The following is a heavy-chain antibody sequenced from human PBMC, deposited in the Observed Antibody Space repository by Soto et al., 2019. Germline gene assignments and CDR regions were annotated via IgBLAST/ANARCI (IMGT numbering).Heavy chain of an antibody. CDR1: GYTLTDHG. J-gene: IGHJ5*02. CDR2: INPYNANT. Sequence: QVQLVQSGPEVKKPGASVKVSCKASGYTLTDHGISWVRQAPGQGLEWMGWINPYNANTRYGEKVQGRVTMTTDTSSTVYMELTSLTSDDTAMYYCARDWTSPSCVSTNCPRGGWFDPWGQGTLLTVSS. CDR3: ARDWTSPSCVSTNCPRGGWFDP. V-gene: IGHV1-18*04. D-gene: IGHD2-2*01.